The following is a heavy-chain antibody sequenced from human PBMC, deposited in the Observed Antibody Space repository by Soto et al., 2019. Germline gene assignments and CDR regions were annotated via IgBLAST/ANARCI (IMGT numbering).Heavy chain of an antibody. CDR3: TASEWLADYYYYYGMDV. D-gene: IGHD3-3*01. J-gene: IGHJ6*02. Sequence: GSLRLSCAASGFSISRLTMNWVRQAPGKGLEWVAYISRTGSTISYADSVKGRFTISRDNAKNTLYLQMNSLRAEDTAVYYCTASEWLADYYYYYGMDVWGQGTTVTVSS. CDR1: GFSISRLT. V-gene: IGHV3-48*04. CDR2: ISRTGSTI.